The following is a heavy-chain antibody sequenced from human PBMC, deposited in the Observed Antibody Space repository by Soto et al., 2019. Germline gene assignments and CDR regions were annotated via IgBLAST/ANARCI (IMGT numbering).Heavy chain of an antibody. V-gene: IGHV3-20*01. J-gene: IGHJ6*03. CDR3: ARVASITNYYYYYMDV. CDR1: GFTFDDYG. CDR2: INWNGGST. D-gene: IGHD3-10*01. Sequence: ESGGGVVRPGGSLRLSCAASGFTFDDYGMSWVRQAPGKGLEWVSGINWNGGSTGYADSVKGRFTISRDNAKNSLYLQMNSLRAEDTALYHCARVASITNYYYYYMDVWGKGTTVTVSS.